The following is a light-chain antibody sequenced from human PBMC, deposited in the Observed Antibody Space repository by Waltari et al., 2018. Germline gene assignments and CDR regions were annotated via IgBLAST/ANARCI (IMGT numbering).Light chain of an antibody. CDR2: EAS. V-gene: IGLV2-23*01. Sequence: GKSLKPMIYEASKRPSGVSDRFFGSKSGNTASLTISGLQAEDEADYYCCSYTSSSTLGVFGGGTKLTVL. CDR3: CSYTSSSTLGV. J-gene: IGLJ3*02.